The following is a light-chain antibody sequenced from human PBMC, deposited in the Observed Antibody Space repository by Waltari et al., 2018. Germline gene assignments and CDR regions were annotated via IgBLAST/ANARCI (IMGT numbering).Light chain of an antibody. CDR2: QDN. CDR3: QAWDSTTVV. CDR1: TVGTKY. J-gene: IGLJ2*01. Sequence: SYGLAQAPSVSVSPGQTAIITCSGDTVGTKYLSWYQQRPGQSPTLLIFQDNIRPSGIPERFSASNSQSPATLTITGAQPMDEADYFWQAWDSTTVVFGGGTKLTVL. V-gene: IGLV3-1*01.